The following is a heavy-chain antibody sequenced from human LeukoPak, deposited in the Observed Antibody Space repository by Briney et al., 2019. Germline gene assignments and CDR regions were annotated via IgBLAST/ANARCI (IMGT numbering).Heavy chain of an antibody. CDR2: IGGSGGSP. CDR1: GFTFSSYA. V-gene: IGHV3-23*01. J-gene: IGHJ4*02. D-gene: IGHD1-26*01. Sequence: GGSLRLSCAASGFTFSSYAMSWVRQAPGKGLEWVSTIGGSGGSPYYEDSVKGRFTISRDNSKNTLDLQMNSLRAEDTAVYYCAKGIGSGNYKRYYFDYWGQGTLVTVSS. CDR3: AKGIGSGNYKRYYFDY.